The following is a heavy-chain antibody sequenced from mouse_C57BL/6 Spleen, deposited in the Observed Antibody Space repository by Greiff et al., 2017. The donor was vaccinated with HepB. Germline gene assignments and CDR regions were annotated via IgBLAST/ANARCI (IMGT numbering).Heavy chain of an antibody. CDR2: INPGSGGT. Sequence: QVQLQQSGAELVRPGTSVKVSCKASGYAFTNYLIEWVKQRPGQGLEWIGVINPGSGGTNYNEKFKGKATLTADKSSSTAYMQLSSLTSEDSAVYFCASDYGSSRFAYWGQGTLGTVSA. D-gene: IGHD1-1*01. CDR3: ASDYGSSRFAY. J-gene: IGHJ3*01. V-gene: IGHV1-54*01. CDR1: GYAFTNYL.